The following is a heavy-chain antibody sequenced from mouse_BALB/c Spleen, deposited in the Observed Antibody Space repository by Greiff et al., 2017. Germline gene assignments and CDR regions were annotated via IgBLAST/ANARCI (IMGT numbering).Heavy chain of an antibody. J-gene: IGHJ4*01. Sequence: LQQPGSELVRPGASVKLSCKASGYTFTSYWMHWVKQRHGQGLEWIGNIYPGSGSTNYDEKFKSKGTLTVDTSSSTAYMLLSSLTSEDSAVYYCTRDWDGAGMDYWGQGTSVTVSA. CDR1: GYTFTSYW. V-gene: IGHV1S22*01. D-gene: IGHD4-1*01. CDR2: IYPGSGST. CDR3: TRDWDGAGMDY.